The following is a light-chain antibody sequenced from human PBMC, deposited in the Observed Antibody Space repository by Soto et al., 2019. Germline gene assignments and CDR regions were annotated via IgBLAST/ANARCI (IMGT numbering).Light chain of an antibody. V-gene: IGLV2-23*01. J-gene: IGLJ2*01. Sequence: QSALTQPASVSGSLGQSITISCTGSSGDVGRYNLVSWYQQHPGKAPKLLIYEDIERPSGVSNRFSGSKSGNTASLTISGLQTEDEADYYCCSYAGGTSVVFGGGTQLTVL. CDR2: EDI. CDR1: SGDVGRYNL. CDR3: CSYAGGTSVV.